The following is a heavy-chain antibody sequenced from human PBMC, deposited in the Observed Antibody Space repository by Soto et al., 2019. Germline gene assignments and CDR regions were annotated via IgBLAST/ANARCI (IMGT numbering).Heavy chain of an antibody. Sequence: ASVKVSCKASGYTFTSYGISWVRQAPGQGLEWMGWISAYNGNTNYAQKLQGRVTMTTDTSTSTAYMELRSLRSDDTAVYYCARDREYYDSSGYYDPAAYDAFHIWGQGTMVTVSS. V-gene: IGHV1-18*01. J-gene: IGHJ3*02. CDR1: GYTFTSYG. CDR3: ARDREYYDSSGYYDPAAYDAFHI. CDR2: ISAYNGNT. D-gene: IGHD3-22*01.